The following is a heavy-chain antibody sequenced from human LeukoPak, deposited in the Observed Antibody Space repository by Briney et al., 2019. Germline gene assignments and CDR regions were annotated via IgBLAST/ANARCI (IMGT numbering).Heavy chain of an antibody. D-gene: IGHD4-23*01. CDR1: GFTFSRYA. Sequence: GGSLRLSCAASGFTFSRYAMNWVRQTPVKGLEWVSFITGDAGDTSYADSVKGRFTISRDNSKNTLFLQLNSLSAEDTGVYYCARTTGNGHWLIQFWGQGTLVTVSS. CDR3: ARTTGNGHWLIQF. CDR2: ITGDAGDT. J-gene: IGHJ4*02. V-gene: IGHV3-23*01.